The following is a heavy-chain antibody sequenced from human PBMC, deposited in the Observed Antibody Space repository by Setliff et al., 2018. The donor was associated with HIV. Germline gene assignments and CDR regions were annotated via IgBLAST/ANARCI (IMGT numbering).Heavy chain of an antibody. V-gene: IGHV4-38-2*02. Sequence: SETLSLTCAVSGYSISSGYYWGWIRQPPGKGLEWVGSIYYSGSTYYHPSLKSRVTISVDTSKNQFSLKLSSVTAADTAVYYCARDRMPMASWVPDKWGQGTLVTVSS. J-gene: IGHJ4*02. CDR3: ARDRMPMASWVPDK. CDR2: IYYSGST. CDR1: GYSISSGYY. D-gene: IGHD2-2*01.